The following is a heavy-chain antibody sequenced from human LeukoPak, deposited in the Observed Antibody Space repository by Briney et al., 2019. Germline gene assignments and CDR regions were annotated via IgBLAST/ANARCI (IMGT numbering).Heavy chain of an antibody. CDR3: ARGRPYYYDSSGYYRYYLDY. J-gene: IGHJ4*02. D-gene: IGHD3-22*01. CDR1: GFILSTSE. CDR2: INDGSIDI. Sequence: GGSLRLSCAASGFILSTSEINWVRQAPGKGLEWVSSINDGSIDIYYGDSVKGRFTIPRDNAKNSLYLQMNSLRVEDTAVYYCARGRPYYYDSSGYYRYYLDYWGQGTLVTVS. V-gene: IGHV3-21*01.